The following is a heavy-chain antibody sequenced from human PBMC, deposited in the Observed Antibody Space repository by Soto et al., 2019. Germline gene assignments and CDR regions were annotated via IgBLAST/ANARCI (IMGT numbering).Heavy chain of an antibody. V-gene: IGHV3-7*03. J-gene: IGHJ5*02. CDR2: IKQDGSEK. CDR1: GFTFSSYW. D-gene: IGHD3-10*01. CDR3: ARDRPRRMVRGVISWFDP. Sequence: GGSLRLSCAASGFTFSSYWMSWVRQAPGKGLEWVVNIKQDGSEKYYVDSVKGRFTISRDNAKNSLYLQMNSLRAEDTAVYYCARDRPRRMVRGVISWFDPWGQGTLVTVSS.